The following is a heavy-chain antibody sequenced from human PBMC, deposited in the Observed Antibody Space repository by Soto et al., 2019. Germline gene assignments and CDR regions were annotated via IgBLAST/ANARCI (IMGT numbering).Heavy chain of an antibody. D-gene: IGHD3-10*01. CDR2: ISPSSSFL. CDR1: GLSFRSYS. CDR3: ATVGTDYGSGSPYYSDY. V-gene: IGHV3-21*06. Sequence: EVQLVESGGGLVKPGGSLSLSCAASGLSFRSYSMTWVRQAPGRGLEWVSSISPSSSFLNYADSVKGRFTISRDNAKSSVNLQMNSLRAEDTAVYYCATVGTDYGSGSPYYSDYWGQGTLVTVSS. J-gene: IGHJ4*02.